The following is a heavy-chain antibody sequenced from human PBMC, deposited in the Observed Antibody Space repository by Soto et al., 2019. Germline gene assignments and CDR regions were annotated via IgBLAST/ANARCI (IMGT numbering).Heavy chain of an antibody. D-gene: IGHD6-13*01. CDR3: ARGSQLAMFHY. J-gene: IGHJ4*02. CDR1: GFTFSSYS. CDR2: ISSSSSTI. Sequence: GVSLRLSCAASGFTFSSYSMNWVRQAPGKGLEWVSYISSSSSTIYYADSVKGRFTISRDNAKNSLYPQMNSLRDEDTAVYYCARGSQLAMFHYWCQGTLVTVSA. V-gene: IGHV3-48*02.